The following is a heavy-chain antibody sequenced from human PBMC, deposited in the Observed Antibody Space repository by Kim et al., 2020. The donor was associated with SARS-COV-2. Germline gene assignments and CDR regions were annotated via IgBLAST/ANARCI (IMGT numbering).Heavy chain of an antibody. J-gene: IGHJ4*02. CDR1: GFTFSSYA. CDR2: ISNTYTT. D-gene: IGHD4-17*01. CDR3: AQAGGPTTVTPAGH. V-gene: IGHV3-23*01. Sequence: GGSLRLSCAASGFTFSSYAMSWVRQAPGKGLEWVSTISNTYTTYFADSVKGRFTISRDNSENTMFLQMNSLRAEDTGFYYCAQAGGPTTVTPAGHWGQGTLVTVSS.